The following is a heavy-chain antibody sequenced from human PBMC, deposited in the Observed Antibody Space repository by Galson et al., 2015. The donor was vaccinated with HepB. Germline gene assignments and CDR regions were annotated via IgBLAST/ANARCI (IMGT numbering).Heavy chain of an antibody. V-gene: IGHV4-39*07. Sequence: TLSLTCTVSGGSISSSSHYWGWIRQPPGKGLEWIGSIYYSGSTYYSPSLKSRVTISVDTSKNQFSLKLSSVTAADTAVYYCARGWCDSSGYYCPRWFDPWGQGTLVTVSS. J-gene: IGHJ5*02. D-gene: IGHD3-22*01. CDR2: IYYSGST. CDR3: ARGWCDSSGYYCPRWFDP. CDR1: GGSISSSSHY.